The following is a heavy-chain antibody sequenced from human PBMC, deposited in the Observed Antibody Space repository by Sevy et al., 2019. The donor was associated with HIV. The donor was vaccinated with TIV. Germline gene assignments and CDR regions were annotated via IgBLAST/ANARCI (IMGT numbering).Heavy chain of an antibody. Sequence: ASVKVSCKASGYTFTGYYMHWVRQAPGQGLEWMGWINPNSGGTNYAQKFQGRVTMTRDTSISTAYMELSRLRSDDTAVYYCARMDGIFGVVIWSLDYWGQRTLVTVSS. J-gene: IGHJ4*02. CDR2: INPNSGGT. CDR1: GYTFTGYY. CDR3: ARMDGIFGVVIWSLDY. D-gene: IGHD3-3*01. V-gene: IGHV1-2*02.